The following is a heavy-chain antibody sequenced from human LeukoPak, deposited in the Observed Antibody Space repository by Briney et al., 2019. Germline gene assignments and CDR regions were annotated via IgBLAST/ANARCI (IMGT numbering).Heavy chain of an antibody. V-gene: IGHV3-23*01. CDR3: AKDLGDGFGSGYPSSDAFDI. CDR1: GFTFASYA. J-gene: IGHJ3*02. D-gene: IGHD3-3*01. Sequence: GGSLRLSCAASGFTFASYAMSWVRQAPGKGLEWVSSISGSGGTTYYADSVKGRVTISRDNSKNTLYLQMNSLRAEDTAVYYCAKDLGDGFGSGYPSSDAFDIWGQGTMVTVSS. CDR2: ISGSGGTT.